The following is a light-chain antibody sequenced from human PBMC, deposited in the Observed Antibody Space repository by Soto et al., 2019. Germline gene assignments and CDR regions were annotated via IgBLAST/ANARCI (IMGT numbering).Light chain of an antibody. V-gene: IGKV3-20*01. CDR2: DAS. CDR1: QSVSSSY. J-gene: IGKJ5*01. CDR3: QQYGSPIT. Sequence: EIVLTQSPGTLSLSPGERATLSCRASQSVSSSYLAWYQQKPGQAPRLLIYDASSRATGIPDRFSVSGSGTDFTLIISRLEPEDFAVYYCQQYGSPITFGQGTRLEIK.